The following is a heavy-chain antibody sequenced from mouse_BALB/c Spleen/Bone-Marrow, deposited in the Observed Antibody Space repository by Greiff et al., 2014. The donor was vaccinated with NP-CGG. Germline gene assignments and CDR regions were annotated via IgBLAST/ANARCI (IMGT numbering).Heavy chain of an antibody. CDR3: ARTGNLAWFAY. V-gene: IGHV1-80*01. D-gene: IGHD2-1*01. CDR2: IHPGDGDT. CDR1: GYAFSSYW. Sequence: QVQLQQSGAELVRPGSSVKISCKASGYAFSSYWMNWVKQRPGQGLEWIGQIHPGDGDTNYNGKFKGKATLTADKSSSTAYMQLSSLTSEDSAVYFCARTGNLAWFAYWGQGTLVTVSA. J-gene: IGHJ3*01.